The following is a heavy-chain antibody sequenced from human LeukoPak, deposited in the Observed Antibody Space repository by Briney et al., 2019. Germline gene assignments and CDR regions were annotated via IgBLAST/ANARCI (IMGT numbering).Heavy chain of an antibody. CDR2: ISWNSGSI. CDR1: GFTFDDYA. Sequence: GRSLRLSCAASGFTFDDYAMHWVRQAPGKGLEWASGISWNSGSIGYADSVKSRFTISRDNAKNSLYLQMNSLRAEDTALYYCAKDRATKLNYYYGMDVWGQGTTVTVS. D-gene: IGHD5-12*01. V-gene: IGHV3-9*01. CDR3: AKDRATKLNYYYGMDV. J-gene: IGHJ6*02.